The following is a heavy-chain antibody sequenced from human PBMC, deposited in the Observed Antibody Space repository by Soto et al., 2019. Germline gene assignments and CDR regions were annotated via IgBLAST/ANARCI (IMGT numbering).Heavy chain of an antibody. Sequence: SETLSLTCSVSGGSINSGGYFWSWIRQHPGKGLECIGYIYYSGSAYYNPSLKSRVTISVDTSKNQFSLKLSSVTAADTAVYYCARFVLGYCSGGSCPSHDYWGQGTLVTVSS. V-gene: IGHV4-30-4*01. CDR3: ARFVLGYCSGGSCPSHDY. CDR2: IYYSGSA. CDR1: GGSINSGGYF. D-gene: IGHD2-15*01. J-gene: IGHJ4*02.